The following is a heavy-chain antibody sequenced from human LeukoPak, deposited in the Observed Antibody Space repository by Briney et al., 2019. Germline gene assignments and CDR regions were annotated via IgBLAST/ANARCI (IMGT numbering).Heavy chain of an antibody. D-gene: IGHD3-22*01. CDR2: IYYSGST. CDR3: ARHQGSGYYYPFDY. Sequence: SETLSLTCAVSGGSISSSSYYWGWVRQPPGKGLEWIGSIYYSGSTYYNPSLKNRVTISVDTSKNQFSLKLSSVTAADTAVYYCARHQGSGYYYPFDYWGQGTLVTVSS. V-gene: IGHV4-39*01. CDR1: GGSISSSSYY. J-gene: IGHJ4*02.